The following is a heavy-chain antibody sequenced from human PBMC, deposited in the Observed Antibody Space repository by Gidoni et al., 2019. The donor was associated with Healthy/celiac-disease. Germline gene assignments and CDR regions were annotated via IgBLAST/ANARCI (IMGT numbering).Heavy chain of an antibody. D-gene: IGHD3-16*01. CDR1: GFTVSSNY. V-gene: IGHV3-66*01. CDR3: ARDHSLRRWGY. J-gene: IGHJ4*02. Sequence: EVQLVESGGGLVQPGGSLRLSCAASGFTVSSNYMSWVRQAPGKGLEWVSVMYSGGSTYYADSVKGRFTISRDNSKNPLYLQMNSLRAEDTAVYYCARDHSLRRWGYWGQGTLVTVSS. CDR2: MYSGGST.